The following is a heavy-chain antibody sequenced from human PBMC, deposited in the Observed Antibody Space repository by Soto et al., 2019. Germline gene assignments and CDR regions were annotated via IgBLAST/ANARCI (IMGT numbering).Heavy chain of an antibody. V-gene: IGHV3-13*01. D-gene: IGHD3-9*01. J-gene: IGHJ4*02. CDR1: GLTLISYD. CDR3: ARASQYYDILTGHFDY. Sequence: EVQLVESGGGLVQPGGSLRLSCAASGLTLISYDMPWVGQAPEKGLEWVSAIGTAGDTYYPGSVKGRFTISRENAKNSLYLQMNSLRAEDTAVYYCARASQYYDILTGHFDYWGQGTLVTVSS. CDR2: IGTAGDT.